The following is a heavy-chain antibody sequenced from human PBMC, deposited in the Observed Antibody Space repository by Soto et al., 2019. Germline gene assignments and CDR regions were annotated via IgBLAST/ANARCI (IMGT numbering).Heavy chain of an antibody. J-gene: IGHJ4*02. Sequence: GGSLRLSCAASGFSFSDYAMSWVRQAPGKGLGWVSVISESGGSTHYADSVRGRFTVSRDNSKNSLSLRMNSLRDEDTAVYFCAKRSPYSSGWYSPIFDYWGQGALVTVSS. D-gene: IGHD6-13*01. CDR3: AKRSPYSSGWYSPIFDY. V-gene: IGHV3-23*01. CDR1: GFSFSDYA. CDR2: ISESGGST.